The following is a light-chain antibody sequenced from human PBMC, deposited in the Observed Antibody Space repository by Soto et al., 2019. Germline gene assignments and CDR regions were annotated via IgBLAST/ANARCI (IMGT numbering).Light chain of an antibody. Sequence: DIQMTQSPSSLSASVGDRVTITCRASQSISSYLNWYQQKPGKAPKLLIYAASSLQSGVPSRFSRSGSGTDFTLTISSLQPEEFATYDCQQSYSTPWTFGQGTKVDIK. CDR3: QQSYSTPWT. CDR1: QSISSY. V-gene: IGKV1-39*01. CDR2: AAS. J-gene: IGKJ1*01.